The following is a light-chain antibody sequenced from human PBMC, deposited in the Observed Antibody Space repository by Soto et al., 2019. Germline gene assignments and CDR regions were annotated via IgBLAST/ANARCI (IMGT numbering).Light chain of an antibody. Sequence: QSVLTQPASVSGSPGQSITISCTGTSSDVGSYNYVSWYQQHPGKAPKLMIYDVSNRPSGVSNRFSGSKSGNTASLTISGLQAEDEAESYCSSYTSNSTLYVFGTGTKLTVL. J-gene: IGLJ1*01. CDR1: SSDVGSYNY. V-gene: IGLV2-14*01. CDR2: DVS. CDR3: SSYTSNSTLYV.